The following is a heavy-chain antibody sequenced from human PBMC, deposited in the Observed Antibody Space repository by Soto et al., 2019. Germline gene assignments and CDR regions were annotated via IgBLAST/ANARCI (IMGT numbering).Heavy chain of an antibody. D-gene: IGHD3-3*01. J-gene: IGHJ4*02. CDR3: AKGRDIFGMGFDY. CDR2: ISGSGGST. V-gene: IGHV3-23*01. Sequence: GRSLRLSCAASGFTFSSYAMSWVRQAPGKGLEWVSAISGSGGSTYYADSVKGRFTISRDNSKNTLYLQMNSLRAEDTAVYYCAKGRDIFGMGFDYWGQGTLVTVSS. CDR1: GFTFSSYA.